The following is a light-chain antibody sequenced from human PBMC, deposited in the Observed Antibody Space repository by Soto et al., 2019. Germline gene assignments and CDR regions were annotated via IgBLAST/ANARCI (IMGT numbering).Light chain of an antibody. CDR2: EVS. Sequence: QSALTQPASVSGSPGQSITISCTGTSSDVGTYHLVSWYQQHPGKAPKLMIYEVSKRPSGVSNRFSGSKSGNTASLTISGLQAEDEADYYCCSYAGSSTYVVGIGTKVTVL. CDR1: SSDVGTYHL. V-gene: IGLV2-23*02. J-gene: IGLJ1*01. CDR3: CSYAGSSTYV.